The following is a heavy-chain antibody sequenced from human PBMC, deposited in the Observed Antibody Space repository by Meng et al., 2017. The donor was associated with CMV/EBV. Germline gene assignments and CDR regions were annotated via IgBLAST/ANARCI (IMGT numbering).Heavy chain of an antibody. D-gene: IGHD3-3*01. Sequence: SGPTLVKPTQTLTLTCTFSGFSLSTSGVGVGWIRQPPGKALEWFELIYWNDDKRYSPSLKSRLTITKDTSKNQVVLTMTNMDPVDTATYYCAHSSDYDFWSGYYPPGYYYYGMDVWGQGTTVTVSS. CDR3: AHSSDYDFWSGYYPPGYYYYGMDV. CDR2: IYWNDDK. V-gene: IGHV2-5*01. CDR1: GFSLSTSGVG. J-gene: IGHJ6*02.